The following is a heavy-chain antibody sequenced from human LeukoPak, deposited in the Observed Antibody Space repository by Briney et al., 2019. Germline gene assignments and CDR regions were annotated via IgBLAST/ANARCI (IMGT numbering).Heavy chain of an antibody. CDR2: IYPGDSET. J-gene: IGHJ6*02. Sequence: GAFLKISCKSAGYPFTNNWIGLVRQMPGKGMEWMGIIYPGDSETRYSPSFQGQVTISADKSISTAYLQCSSLKASDTAMYFCANPPLGIDAVDVWGQGTTVTVSS. CDR3: ANPPLGIDAVDV. D-gene: IGHD1-26*01. V-gene: IGHV5-51*01. CDR1: GYPFTNNW.